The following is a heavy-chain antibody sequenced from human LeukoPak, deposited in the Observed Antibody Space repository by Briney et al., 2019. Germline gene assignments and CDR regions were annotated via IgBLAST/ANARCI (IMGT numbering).Heavy chain of an antibody. V-gene: IGHV3-23*01. CDR3: AKDPVGSSSSQRLGY. J-gene: IGHJ4*02. CDR1: GGTFSSYA. CDR2: ISGSGGST. D-gene: IGHD6-6*01. Sequence: ASVKVSCKASGGTFSSYAMSWVRQAPGKGLEWVSAISGSGGSTYYADSVKGRFTISRDNSKNTLYLQMNSLRAEDTAVYYCAKDPVGSSSSQRLGYWGQGTLVTVSS.